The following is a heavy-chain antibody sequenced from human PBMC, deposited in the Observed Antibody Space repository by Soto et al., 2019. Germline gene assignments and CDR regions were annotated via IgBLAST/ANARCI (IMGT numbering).Heavy chain of an antibody. CDR2: IRSKAYGGTA. CDR1: GFSFADYV. D-gene: IGHD3-9*01. Sequence: GGSLRLSCTASGFSFADYVFSWVRQAPGKGLEWVGFIRSKAYGGTAEYAASVKGRFTISRDDSKSIAYLQMNSLKTEDTAVYYCTRDTLTGYYSPPQDYWGQGALVTVSS. CDR3: TRDTLTGYYSPPQDY. V-gene: IGHV3-49*04. J-gene: IGHJ4*02.